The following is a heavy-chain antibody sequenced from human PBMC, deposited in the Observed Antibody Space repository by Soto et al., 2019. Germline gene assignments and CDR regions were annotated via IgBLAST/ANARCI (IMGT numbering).Heavy chain of an antibody. CDR1: GYTFTSYY. CDR3: ARXRGMEMATITISYSMDV. V-gene: IGHV1-46*01. Sequence: ASVKVSCKASGYTFTSYYMHWVRQAPGQGLEWMGIINPSGGSTSYAQKFQGRVTMTRDTSTSTVYMELSSLRSEDTAVYYCARXRGMEMATITISYSMDVWGRGTTVTVSS. J-gene: IGHJ6*02. CDR2: INPSGGST. D-gene: IGHD5-12*01.